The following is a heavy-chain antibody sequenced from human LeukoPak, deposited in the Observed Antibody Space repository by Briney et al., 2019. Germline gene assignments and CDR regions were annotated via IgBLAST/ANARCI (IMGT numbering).Heavy chain of an antibody. D-gene: IGHD6-13*01. CDR2: IKEDGSEK. CDR3: ARVSVAAAAPGDY. J-gene: IGHJ4*02. Sequence: PGGSLRLSCAASGFTFSTYWMSWVRQAPGKGLEWVANIKEDGSEKYYGDSVKGRFTISRDNAKNSLYLQMNSLRAEDTAVYYCARVSVAAAAPGDYWGQGTLVTVSS. V-gene: IGHV3-7*03. CDR1: GFTFSTYW.